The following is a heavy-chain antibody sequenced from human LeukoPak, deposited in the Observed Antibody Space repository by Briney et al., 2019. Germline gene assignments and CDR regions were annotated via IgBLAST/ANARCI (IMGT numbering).Heavy chain of an antibody. CDR2: ISGSGGDT. CDR1: GFTFSNYG. J-gene: IGHJ4*02. CDR3: AKNRGDLMSSRVGCDY. V-gene: IGHV3-23*01. D-gene: IGHD3-16*01. Sequence: GGSLGLSCAASGFTFSNYGMTWVRQAPGKGLEWVSGISGSGGDTYYADSVKGRFTISSDNPKSTLYLQMNTLRAEDTAVYYCAKNRGDLMSSRVGCDYWGQGALVTVSS.